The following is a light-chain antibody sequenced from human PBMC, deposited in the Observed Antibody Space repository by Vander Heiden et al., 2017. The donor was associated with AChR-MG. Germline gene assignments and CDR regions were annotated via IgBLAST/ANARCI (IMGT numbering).Light chain of an antibody. V-gene: IGLV2-23*01. CDR1: SSDVGSYNF. CDR2: EGS. J-gene: IGLJ2*01. Sequence: QSALTQPASVSGSPGQSITISCTGTSSDVGSYNFVSWYQQHPGKAPKLMIYEGSKRPSGVSNRFSGSKSGNTASLTISGHQAEDEADYYCSSYAGSSTPVVFGAGTKLTVL. CDR3: SSYAGSSTPVV.